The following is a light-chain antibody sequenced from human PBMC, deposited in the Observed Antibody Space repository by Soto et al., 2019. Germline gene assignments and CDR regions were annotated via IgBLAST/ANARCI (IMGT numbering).Light chain of an antibody. CDR2: DAS. V-gene: IGKV3-11*01. CDR3: QQRSNWPYLT. CDR1: QSVSGY. J-gene: IGKJ4*01. Sequence: EIVLTQSPDTLSLSPGERATLSCRASQSVSGYLGWYQQKPGQAPRLLIYDASNRASGVPARFRGSGSGTDFTLTIASLEPDDFAVYYCQQRSNWPYLTFGGGTRVELK.